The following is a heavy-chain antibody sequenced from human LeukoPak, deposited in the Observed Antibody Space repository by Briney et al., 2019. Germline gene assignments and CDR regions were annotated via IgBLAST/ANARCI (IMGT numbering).Heavy chain of an antibody. CDR1: GGTFSSYA. J-gene: IGHJ4*02. CDR2: VSAYNGNT. D-gene: IGHD3-9*01. CDR3: ARGLIRYFDWLLSDGYYFDY. Sequence: ASVKVSCKASGGTFSSYAISWVRQAPGQGLEWMGWVSAYNGNTNYAQKLQGRVTMTTDTSTSTAYMELRSLRSDDTAVYYCARGLIRYFDWLLSDGYYFDYWGQGTLVTVSS. V-gene: IGHV1-18*01.